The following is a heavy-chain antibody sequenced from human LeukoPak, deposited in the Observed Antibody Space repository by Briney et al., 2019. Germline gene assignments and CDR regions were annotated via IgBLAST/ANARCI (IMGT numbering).Heavy chain of an antibody. Sequence: GGSLRLSCAASGFTFSSYAMSWVRQAPGKGLEWVSPISGSGSSTYYADSVKGRFTTSRDNSKNTLYLQMNSLRAADTAVYYCAKGVAVASPYYFDYWGQGTLVTVSS. CDR1: GFTFSSYA. V-gene: IGHV3-23*01. D-gene: IGHD6-19*01. CDR2: ISGSGSST. J-gene: IGHJ4*02. CDR3: AKGVAVASPYYFDY.